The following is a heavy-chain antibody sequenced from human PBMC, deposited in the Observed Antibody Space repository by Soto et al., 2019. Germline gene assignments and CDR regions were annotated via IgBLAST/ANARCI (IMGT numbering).Heavy chain of an antibody. Sequence: ASVKVSCKVSGYTLTELSMHWVRQAPGKGLEWMGGFDPEDGETIYAQKFQGRVTMTEDTSTDTAYMELGSLRSEDTAVYYCATDLGSGWYYFDYWGQGTLVTVSS. D-gene: IGHD6-19*01. CDR2: FDPEDGET. J-gene: IGHJ4*02. CDR1: GYTLTELS. V-gene: IGHV1-24*01. CDR3: ATDLGSGWYYFDY.